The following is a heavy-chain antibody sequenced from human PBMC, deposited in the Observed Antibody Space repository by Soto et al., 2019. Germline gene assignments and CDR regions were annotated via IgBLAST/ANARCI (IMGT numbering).Heavy chain of an antibody. CDR3: ARDPLSGWTDNYYYGMTV. J-gene: IGHJ6*02. V-gene: IGHV3-30*03. CDR1: GVTFRTYG. Sequence: GGSLRLSCVVSGVTFRTYGIHWVRQAPGKGLEWVAVISYDGETKFYADSVKGRFTISKVTSKNTVFLQMNSLATEDTAVYYCARDPLSGWTDNYYYGMTVWGLGTTVTVSS. CDR2: ISYDGETK. D-gene: IGHD6-19*01.